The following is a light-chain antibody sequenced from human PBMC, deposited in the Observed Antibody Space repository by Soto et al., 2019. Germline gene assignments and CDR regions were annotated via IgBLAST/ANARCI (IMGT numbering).Light chain of an antibody. CDR1: SSDVGGYNY. Sequence: QSALTQPASVSGSPGQSITISCTGTSSDVGGYNYVSWYQQHPGKAPKLMIYDVSNRPSGVYNRFSGSKSGNTPSLNISGLQASDDADYSCSSYTSSSTLGVVFGGGTKLAV. J-gene: IGLJ2*01. CDR3: SSYTSSSTLGVV. CDR2: DVS. V-gene: IGLV2-14*01.